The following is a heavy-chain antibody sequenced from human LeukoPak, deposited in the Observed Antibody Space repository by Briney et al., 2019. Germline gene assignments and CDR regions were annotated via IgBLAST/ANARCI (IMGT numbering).Heavy chain of an antibody. CDR3: AREGYGILTGYYFDY. D-gene: IGHD3-9*01. CDR2: INPNSGGT. Sequence: APVKVSCKASGYTFTGYYMHWVRQAPGQGLEWMGWINPNSGGTNYAQKFQGRVTMTRDTSISTAYMELSRLRSDDTAVYYCAREGYGILTGYYFDYWGQGTLVTVSS. CDR1: GYTFTGYY. V-gene: IGHV1-2*02. J-gene: IGHJ4*02.